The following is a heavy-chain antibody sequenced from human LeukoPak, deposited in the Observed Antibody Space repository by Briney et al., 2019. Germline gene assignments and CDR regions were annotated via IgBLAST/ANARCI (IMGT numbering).Heavy chain of an antibody. D-gene: IGHD2-8*02. V-gene: IGHV3-7*01. Sequence: GGSLRLSCAASGFSFSTYAMSWVRQAPGKGLEWVADIKQDGSEQYYEDSVRGRFTISRDNDKSSLYLQMNSLRVEDTAVYFCARDSTGWQADSFDSWGQGTMVTVSS. CDR1: GFSFSTYA. CDR3: ARDSTGWQADSFDS. J-gene: IGHJ3*02. CDR2: IKQDGSEQ.